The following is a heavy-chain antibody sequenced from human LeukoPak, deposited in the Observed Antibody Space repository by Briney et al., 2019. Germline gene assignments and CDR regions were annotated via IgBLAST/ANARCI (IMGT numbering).Heavy chain of an antibody. V-gene: IGHV1-2*02. Sequence: ASVKVSCKASGYTFTGYYVHWVRQAPGQGLEWMGWINPNSGGTNYAQKFQSRVTMTRDTSISTAYMELSRLRSDDTAVYYCARVLTLRTGHFDYWGQGTLVTVSS. J-gene: IGHJ4*02. CDR3: ARVLTLRTGHFDY. CDR2: INPNSGGT. CDR1: GYTFTGYY. D-gene: IGHD1-1*01.